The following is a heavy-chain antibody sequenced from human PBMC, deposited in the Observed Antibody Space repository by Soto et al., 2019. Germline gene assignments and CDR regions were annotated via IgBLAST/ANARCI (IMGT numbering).Heavy chain of an antibody. CDR1: GGSISSGGCC. J-gene: IGHJ4*02. CDR3: ARFAREENPKVGSWYYFDY. CDR2: IYYSGRT. V-gene: IGHV4-31*03. Sequence: PSETLSLTGTVSGGSISSGGCCWSWVRQHPGKGLEWIGNIYYSGRTYYNPSLKSRVTISVDTSKNQFSLKLSSVTAADTAVYYCARFAREENPKVGSWYYFDYWGQGTRVTVSS. D-gene: IGHD6-13*01.